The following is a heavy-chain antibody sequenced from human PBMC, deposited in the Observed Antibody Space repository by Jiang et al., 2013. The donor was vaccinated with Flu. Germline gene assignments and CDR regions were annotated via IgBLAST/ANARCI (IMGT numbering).Heavy chain of an antibody. D-gene: IGHD3-10*01. J-gene: IGHJ6*02. CDR1: GFTFNDYA. V-gene: IGHV3-9*01. Sequence: VQLVESGGGLEQPGRSLILSCVASGFTFNDYAMHWVRQPPGRGLEWVSGIYWNSDRIGYADSVKGRFTISRDNAKNSLYLQMNSLSDADTALYFCIKETSPGGADVWGLRDHG. CDR2: IYWNSDRI. CDR3: IKETSPGGADV.